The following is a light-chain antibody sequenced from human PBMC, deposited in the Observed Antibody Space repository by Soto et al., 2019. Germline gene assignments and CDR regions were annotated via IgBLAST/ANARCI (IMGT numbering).Light chain of an antibody. CDR3: QQYNSYSWT. CDR2: KAS. CDR1: HDISTY. J-gene: IGKJ1*01. V-gene: IGKV1-5*03. Sequence: DIQLTQSPSLLSASVGDRVTITCRASHDISTYLAWYQQKPGKAPKLLIYKASSLESGVPSRFSGSGSGTEFTLTISSLQPDDFATYYCQQYNSYSWTFGQGTKVDI.